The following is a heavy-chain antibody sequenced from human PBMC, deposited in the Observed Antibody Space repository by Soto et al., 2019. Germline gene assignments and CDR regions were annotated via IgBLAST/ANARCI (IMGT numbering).Heavy chain of an antibody. J-gene: IGHJ4*02. D-gene: IGHD3-3*01. Sequence: EVQLVESGGGLVKPGGSLRLSCAASGFTFSNAWMSWVRQAPGKWLEWVGRIKSKTDGGTTDYAAPVKGRFTISRDDSKHTLYLQRNSLKTEDTAVYYCTTYDPLYYDFWSGYLRFDYWGQGTLVTVSS. CDR2: IKSKTDGGTT. CDR1: GFTFSNAW. CDR3: TTYDPLYYDFWSGYLRFDY. V-gene: IGHV3-15*01.